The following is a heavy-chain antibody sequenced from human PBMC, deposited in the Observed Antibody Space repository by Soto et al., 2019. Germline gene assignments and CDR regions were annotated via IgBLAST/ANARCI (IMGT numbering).Heavy chain of an antibody. Sequence: SDTLSLTCTVSGGSISSYYWSWIRQPPGKGLEWIGYIYYSGSTNYNPSLKSRVTISVDTSKNQFSLKLSSVTAADTAVYYCARGGRVATTTIGYYYYYGMDVWGQGTTVTVSS. J-gene: IGHJ6*02. CDR1: GGSISSYY. D-gene: IGHD5-12*01. V-gene: IGHV4-59*07. CDR3: ARGGRVATTTIGYYYYYGMDV. CDR2: IYYSGST.